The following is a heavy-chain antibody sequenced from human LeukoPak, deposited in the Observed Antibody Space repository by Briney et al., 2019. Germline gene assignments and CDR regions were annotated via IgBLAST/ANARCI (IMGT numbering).Heavy chain of an antibody. Sequence: PSETLSLTCTVSGGSVSSTTYYWSWIRQPPGKGLEWIASINYSGSTYYNPSLKSRVTISVDTSENQFSLKLSSVTAADTAVYYCARYVVYGSGRYYFDYWGQGTLVTVSS. CDR3: ARYVVYGSGRYYFDY. V-gene: IGHV4-39*01. D-gene: IGHD3-10*01. CDR2: INYSGST. J-gene: IGHJ4*02. CDR1: GGSVSSTTYY.